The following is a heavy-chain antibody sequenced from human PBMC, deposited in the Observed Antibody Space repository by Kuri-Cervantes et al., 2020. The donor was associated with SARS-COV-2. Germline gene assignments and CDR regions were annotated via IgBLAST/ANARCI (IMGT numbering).Heavy chain of an antibody. J-gene: IGHJ5*02. D-gene: IGHD1-1*01. CDR3: ARDGPMAGTGGDWFDP. CDR2: IRYDGRKK. CDR1: GFTFRNYG. Sequence: GESLKISCAASGFTFRNYGMHWVRQAPGKGLEWVAFIRYDGRKKYYADSVKGRLTISRDNAKNSLYLQMNSLRAEDTAVYYCARDGPMAGTGGDWFDPWGQGTLVTVSS. V-gene: IGHV3-30*02.